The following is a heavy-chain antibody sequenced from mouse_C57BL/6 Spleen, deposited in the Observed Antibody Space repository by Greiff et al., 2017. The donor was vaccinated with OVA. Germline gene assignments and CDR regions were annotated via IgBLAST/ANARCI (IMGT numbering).Heavy chain of an antibody. CDR3: AREEDGYEGFDY. Sequence: VQLQQPGAELVKPGASVKLSCKASGYTFTSYWMHWVKQRPGQGLEWIGMIHPNSGSTNYNEKFKSKATLTVDKSSSTAYMQLSSLTSEDSAVYYGAREEDGYEGFDYWGQGTTLTVSS. J-gene: IGHJ2*01. V-gene: IGHV1-64*01. D-gene: IGHD2-2*01. CDR2: IHPNSGST. CDR1: GYTFTSYW.